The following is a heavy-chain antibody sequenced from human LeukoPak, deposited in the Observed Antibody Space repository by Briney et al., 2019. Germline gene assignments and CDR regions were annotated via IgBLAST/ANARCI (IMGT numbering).Heavy chain of an antibody. Sequence: GGSLRLSCAASGFTFSSYEMNWVRQAPGKGLEWVSYISSSGSTIYYADSVKGRFTISRDNAKNSVYLQMNGLRPEDMALYFCAKAAGLGSYYSGIHYWGQGILVTVSS. CDR1: GFTFSSYE. CDR3: AKAAGLGSYYSGIHY. D-gene: IGHD3-10*01. J-gene: IGHJ4*02. V-gene: IGHV3-48*03. CDR2: ISSSGSTI.